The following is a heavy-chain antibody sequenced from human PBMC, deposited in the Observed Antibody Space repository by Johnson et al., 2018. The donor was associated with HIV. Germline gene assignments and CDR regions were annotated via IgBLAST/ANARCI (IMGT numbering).Heavy chain of an antibody. J-gene: IGHJ3*02. CDR1: GFTFSSYA. V-gene: IGHV3-30-3*01. Sequence: QVHLVESGGGGVQPGRSLRLSCAASGFTFSSYAMHWVRQAPGKGLEWVAVISYDGSHKYYADSVKGRFTISSDNSKNTLYLQMNSLRAEDTAVYYCAREYYDSSGYYYGGVSAFDIWGQGTMVTVSS. D-gene: IGHD3-22*01. CDR2: ISYDGSHK. CDR3: AREYYDSSGYYYGGVSAFDI.